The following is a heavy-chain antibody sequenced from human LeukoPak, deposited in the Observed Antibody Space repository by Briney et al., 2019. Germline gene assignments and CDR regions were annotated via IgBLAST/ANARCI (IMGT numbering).Heavy chain of an antibody. CDR1: GFTFSRDV. V-gene: IGHV3-7*01. CDR3: AREDDWNYEDY. J-gene: IGHJ4*02. D-gene: IGHD1-7*01. CDR2: IKQDGSKK. Sequence: PGGSLRLSCAASGFTFSRDVMNWVRQAPGKGLEWVANIKQDGSKKYYVNSVKGRFTISRDNAKNSLYLQMNSLRAEDTAIYYCAREDDWNYEDYWGQGTLVTVSS.